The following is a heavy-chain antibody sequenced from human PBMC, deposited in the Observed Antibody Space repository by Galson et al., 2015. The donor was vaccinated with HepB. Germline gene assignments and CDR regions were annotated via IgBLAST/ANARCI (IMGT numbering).Heavy chain of an antibody. Sequence: SLRLSCAASGFTFSSYSMNWVRQAPGKGLEWVSYISSSSSTIYYADSVKGRFTISRDNAKNSLYLQINSLRAEDTAVYYCARDQGYYYYGMDVWGQGTTVTVSS. J-gene: IGHJ6*02. CDR3: ARDQGYYYYGMDV. CDR2: ISSSSSTI. CDR1: GFTFSSYS. V-gene: IGHV3-48*01.